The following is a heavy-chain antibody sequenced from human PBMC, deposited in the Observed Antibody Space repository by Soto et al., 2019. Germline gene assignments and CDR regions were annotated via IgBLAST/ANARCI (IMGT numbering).Heavy chain of an antibody. D-gene: IGHD5-18*01. CDR1: GSTFSIDA. V-gene: IGHV3-64*01. Sequence: EVQLVESGGGLVQPGGSLRLSFAASGSTFSIDAMHWVRQAPGKGLEFISVISSNGGSTHYASSVKGRFTISRDNSKNTLYLEMGSLRADDTAMYYCGSAGYSYALDYWGQGTLVTVSS. J-gene: IGHJ4*02. CDR3: GSAGYSYALDY. CDR2: ISSNGGST.